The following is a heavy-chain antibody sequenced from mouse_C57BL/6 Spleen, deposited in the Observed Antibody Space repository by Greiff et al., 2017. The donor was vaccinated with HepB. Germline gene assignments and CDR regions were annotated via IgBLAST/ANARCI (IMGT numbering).Heavy chain of an antibody. CDR3: ARLFDGVYDGYYWNY. CDR2: IYPGSGST. V-gene: IGHV1-55*01. Sequence: VQLQQPGAELVKPGASVKMSCKASGYTFTSYWITWVKQRPGQGLEWIGDIYPGSGSTNYNEKFKSKATLTVDTSSSTAYMQLSSLTSEDSAVYYCARLFDGVYDGYYWNYWGQGTTLTVSS. J-gene: IGHJ2*01. CDR1: GYTFTSYW. D-gene: IGHD2-3*01.